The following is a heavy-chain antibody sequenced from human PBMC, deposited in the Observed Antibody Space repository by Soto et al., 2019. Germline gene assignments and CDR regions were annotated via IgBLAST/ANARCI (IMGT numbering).Heavy chain of an antibody. CDR2: IIPIFGTA. D-gene: IGHD2-21*02. V-gene: IGHV1-69*01. CDR1: GGTFSSYA. CDR3: ARGRLRGDDY. Sequence: QVQLVQSGAEVKKPGSSVKVYCKASGGTFSSYAIRWVRQAPGQGLEWMGGIIPIFGTANYAQKFRGRVTITADESTRTDYIELSSLRSEDTAAYYCARGRLRGDDYWVQGTLVTASS. J-gene: IGHJ4*02.